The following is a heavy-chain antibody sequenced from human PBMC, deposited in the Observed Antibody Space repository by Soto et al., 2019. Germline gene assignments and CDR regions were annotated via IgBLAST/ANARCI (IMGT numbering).Heavy chain of an antibody. CDR3: ARGRDCSSTSCYTGPYYYGMDV. J-gene: IGHJ6*02. Sequence: VASVKVSCKASGGTFSSYAISWVRQAPGQGLEWMGGIIPIFGTANYAQKFQGRVTITADKSTSTAYMELSSLRSEDTAVYYCARGRDCSSTSCYTGPYYYGMDVWGQGTTVTVSS. CDR2: IIPIFGTA. D-gene: IGHD2-2*02. CDR1: GGTFSSYA. V-gene: IGHV1-69*06.